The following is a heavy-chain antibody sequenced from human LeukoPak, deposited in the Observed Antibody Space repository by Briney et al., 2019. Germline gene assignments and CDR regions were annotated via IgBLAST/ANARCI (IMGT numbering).Heavy chain of an antibody. CDR3: ARQGTSATAGFDP. CDR1: GYTFTSYY. CDR2: INPSGGGT. D-gene: IGHD5-12*01. Sequence: ASVKVSCKASGYTFTSYYMHWVRQAPGQGLEWMGIINPSGGGTSYAQKFQGRVTMTRDTSTSTVYMELSSLRSEDTAVYYCARQGTSATAGFDPWGQGTLVTVSS. V-gene: IGHV1-46*01. J-gene: IGHJ5*02.